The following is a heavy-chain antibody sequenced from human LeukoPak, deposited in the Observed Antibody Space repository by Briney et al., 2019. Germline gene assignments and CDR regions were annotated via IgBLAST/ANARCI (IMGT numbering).Heavy chain of an antibody. CDR2: IRGSGGST. Sequence: QPGGSLRLACAASGFTFSSYAVSWVRQPPGKGPEWVSAIRGSGGSTSSAASVKGRYTISRANSKNTLYLPMNSLRAEHAAVYDSAKDVCLGSYQYHSSEYPIGGQGTLDSVSS. CDR3: AKDVCLGSYQYHSSEYPI. D-gene: IGHD3-22*01. V-gene: IGHV3-23*01. J-gene: IGHJ4*02. CDR1: GFTFSSYA.